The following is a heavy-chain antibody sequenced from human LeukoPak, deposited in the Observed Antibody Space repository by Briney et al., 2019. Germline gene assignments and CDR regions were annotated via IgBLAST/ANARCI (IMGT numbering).Heavy chain of an antibody. Sequence: GASVKVSCKASGYTFTGYYMHWVRQAPGQGLEWMGRINPNSGGTNYAQKFQGRVTMTRDTSISTAYMELSRLRSDDTAVYYCARGGPGGSGSYYNIDCWGQGTLVTVSS. CDR3: ARGGPGGSGSYYNIDC. D-gene: IGHD3-10*01. CDR1: GYTFTGYY. CDR2: INPNSGGT. V-gene: IGHV1-2*06. J-gene: IGHJ4*02.